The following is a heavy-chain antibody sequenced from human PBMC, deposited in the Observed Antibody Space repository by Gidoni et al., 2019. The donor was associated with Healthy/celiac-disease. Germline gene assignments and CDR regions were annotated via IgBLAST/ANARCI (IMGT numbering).Heavy chain of an antibody. Sequence: EVQLVESGGGLVKPGGSLRLSCAASGFPFRSYSMNWVRQAPGKGLEWVSSISSSSSYIYYADSVKGRFTISRDNAKNSLYLQMNSLRAEDTAVYYCARESSVYISEPIDYWGQGTLVTVSS. J-gene: IGHJ4*02. D-gene: IGHD3-22*01. CDR1: GFPFRSYS. V-gene: IGHV3-21*01. CDR3: ARESSVYISEPIDY. CDR2: ISSSSSYI.